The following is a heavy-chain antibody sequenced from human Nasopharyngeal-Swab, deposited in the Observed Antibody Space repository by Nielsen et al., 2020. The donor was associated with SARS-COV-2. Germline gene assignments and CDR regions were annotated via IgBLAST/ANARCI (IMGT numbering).Heavy chain of an antibody. D-gene: IGHD4-23*01. J-gene: IGHJ3*02. V-gene: IGHV4-31*03. Sequence: SETLSLTCTVSGGSISSGGYYWSWIRQPPGKGLEWIGHIYYSRSTYYNPSLKSRVTISVDTSKNQFSLKLSSVTAADTAVYYCARDRGKDYGGNFDAFDIWGQGTMVTVSS. CDR1: GGSISSGGYY. CDR2: IYYSRST. CDR3: ARDRGKDYGGNFDAFDI.